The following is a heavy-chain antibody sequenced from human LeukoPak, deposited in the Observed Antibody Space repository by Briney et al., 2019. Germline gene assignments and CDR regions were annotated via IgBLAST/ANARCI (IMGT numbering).Heavy chain of an antibody. CDR3: TRAGDSSGWFDY. V-gene: IGHV1-2*06. J-gene: IGHJ4*02. CDR2: INPNSGGT. Sequence: ASVKVSCKASGYTFTGYYMHWVRQAPGQGLEWMGRINPNSGGTNYAQKFQGRVTMTRDTSISTAYVELSRLRSDDTTVYYCTRAGDSSGWFDYWGQGTLVTVSS. CDR1: GYTFTGYY. D-gene: IGHD6-19*01.